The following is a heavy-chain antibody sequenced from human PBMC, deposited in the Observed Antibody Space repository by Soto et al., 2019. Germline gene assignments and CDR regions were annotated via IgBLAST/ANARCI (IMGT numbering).Heavy chain of an antibody. V-gene: IGHV3-30*18. CDR3: AKDYGSGSYYIYYYYGMDV. J-gene: IGHJ6*02. CDR2: ISYDVSNK. D-gene: IGHD3-10*01. Sequence: GGSLRLSCAASGFTFSSYGMHWVRQAPGKGLEWVAVISYDVSNKYYADSVKGRFTISRDNSKNTLYLQMNSLRAEDTAVYYCAKDYGSGSYYIYYYYGMDVWGQGTKVTVSS. CDR1: GFTFSSYG.